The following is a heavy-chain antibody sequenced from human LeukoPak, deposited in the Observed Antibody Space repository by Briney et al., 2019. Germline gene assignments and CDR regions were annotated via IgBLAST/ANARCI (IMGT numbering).Heavy chain of an antibody. V-gene: IGHV3-30*02. J-gene: IGHJ4*02. CDR2: IRYDGSNK. CDR3: AKTDSGSYHFDY. CDR1: GFTFSSYG. D-gene: IGHD1-26*01. Sequence: PGGSLRPSCAASGFTFSSYGMHWVRQAPGKGLEWVAFIRYDGSNKYYADSVKGRFTISRDNSKNTLYLQMNSLRAEDTAVYYCAKTDSGSYHFDYWGQGTLVTVSS.